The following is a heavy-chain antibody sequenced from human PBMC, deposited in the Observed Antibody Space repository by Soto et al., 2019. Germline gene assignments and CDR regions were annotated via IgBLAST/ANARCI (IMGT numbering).Heavy chain of an antibody. Sequence: GGSLRLSCAASGFTFSNFWMDWVRQAPGKGLEWVANIKQGGSETYYVDSVKGRFTISRDNAKNSLYLHMNSLRAEDTAVYYCARGVRGSGGSCLAWENFDYWGQGTLVTVYS. CDR3: ARGVRGSGGSCLAWENFDY. V-gene: IGHV3-7*01. CDR2: IKQGGSET. J-gene: IGHJ4*02. CDR1: GFTFSNFW. D-gene: IGHD2-15*01.